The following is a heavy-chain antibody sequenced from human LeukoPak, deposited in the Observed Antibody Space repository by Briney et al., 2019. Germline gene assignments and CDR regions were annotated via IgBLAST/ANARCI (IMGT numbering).Heavy chain of an antibody. CDR3: ARDNSPSDGYILFDD. J-gene: IGHJ5*02. Sequence: GGSLRLSCAASGFTVSGNYMNWARQAPGKGLEWVSIIYPNGYTYYADSVKGRFTISRDNSKNTLYLQMNSLRAEDTALYFCARDNSPSDGYILFDDWGQGTLVTVSS. CDR1: GFTVSGNY. D-gene: IGHD5-24*01. CDR2: IYPNGYT. V-gene: IGHV3-53*01.